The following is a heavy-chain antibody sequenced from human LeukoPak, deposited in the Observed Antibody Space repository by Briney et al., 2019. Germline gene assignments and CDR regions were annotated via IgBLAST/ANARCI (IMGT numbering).Heavy chain of an antibody. CDR1: GYTLTELS. CDR3: ARDGGIAVAGPYNWFDP. Sequence: GASVKVSCKVSGYTLTELSMHWVRQAPGKGLEWMGGFDPEDGETIYAQKFQGRVTMTEDTSTDTAYMELRSLRSDDTAVYYCARDGGIAVAGPYNWFDPWGQGTLVTVSS. D-gene: IGHD6-19*01. J-gene: IGHJ5*02. CDR2: FDPEDGET. V-gene: IGHV1-24*01.